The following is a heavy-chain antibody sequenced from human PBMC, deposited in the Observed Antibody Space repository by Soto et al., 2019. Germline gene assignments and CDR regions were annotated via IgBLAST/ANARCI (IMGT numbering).Heavy chain of an antibody. CDR2: ISGSGGST. D-gene: IGHD3-9*01. CDR3: AKDLVLRYFDWLHYGTDY. Sequence: EVQLLESGGGLVQPGGSLRLSCAASGFTFSSYAMSWVRQAPGKGLAWVSAISGSGGSTYYADSVKGRFTISRDNSKNTLYLKMNSLRAEDTAVYYCAKDLVLRYFDWLHYGTDYWGQGTLVTVSS. V-gene: IGHV3-23*01. J-gene: IGHJ4*02. CDR1: GFTFSSYA.